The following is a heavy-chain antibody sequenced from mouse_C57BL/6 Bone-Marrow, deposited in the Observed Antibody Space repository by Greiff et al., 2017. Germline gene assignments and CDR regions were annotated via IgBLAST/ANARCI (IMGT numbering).Heavy chain of an antibody. CDR3: ATAQASFAY. J-gene: IGHJ3*01. CDR1: GYTFTSYG. CDR2: IYPRSGNP. V-gene: IGHV1-81*01. D-gene: IGHD3-2*02. Sequence: QVQLQQSGAELARPGASVKLSCKASGYTFTSYGISWVKQRPGQGLEWIGEIYPRSGNPYYNEKFKGKATLTADKSSSTAYMELRSLTSEDSAVYFCATAQASFAYWGQGTLVTVSA.